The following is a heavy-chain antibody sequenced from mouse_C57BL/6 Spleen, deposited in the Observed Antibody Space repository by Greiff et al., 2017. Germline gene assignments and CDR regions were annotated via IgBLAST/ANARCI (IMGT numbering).Heavy chain of an antibody. D-gene: IGHD1-1*01. V-gene: IGHV1-82*01. CDR1: GYAFSSSW. Sequence: QVQLQQSGPELVKPGASVKISCKASGYAFSSSWLNWVKQRPGKGLEWIGRIYPGDGDTNYNGKFKGKATLTADKSSSTAYMQLSSLTSEDSAVYFCARETTVVARGYFDYWGQGTTRTVSS. CDR3: ARETTVVARGYFDY. CDR2: IYPGDGDT. J-gene: IGHJ2*01.